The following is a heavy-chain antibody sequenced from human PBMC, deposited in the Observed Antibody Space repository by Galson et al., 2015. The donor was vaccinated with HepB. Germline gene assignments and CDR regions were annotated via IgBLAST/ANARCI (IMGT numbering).Heavy chain of an antibody. V-gene: IGHV1-18*01. CDR3: ARDATMVQGVIPLYYYYYYMDV. CDR2: ISAYNGNT. CDR1: GYTFTSYG. Sequence: SVKVSCKASGYTFTSYGISWVRQAPGQGLEWMGWISAYNGNTNYAQKLQGRVTMTTDTSTSTAYMELRSLRSDDTAVYYCARDATMVQGVIPLYYYYYYMDVWGKGTTVTVSS. D-gene: IGHD3-10*01. J-gene: IGHJ6*03.